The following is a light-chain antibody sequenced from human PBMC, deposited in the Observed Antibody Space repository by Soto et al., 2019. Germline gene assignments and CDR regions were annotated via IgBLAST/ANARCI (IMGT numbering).Light chain of an antibody. CDR2: EGS. Sequence: QSALTQPASVSGSPGQSITISCTGTSSDVGSYNLVSWYQQHPGKDPKLMIYEGSKRPSGVSNRFSGSKSGDTASLTISGLQAEDEADYYCCSYAGSSTHEVFGGGTKLTVL. CDR3: CSYAGSSTHEV. J-gene: IGLJ2*01. CDR1: SSDVGSYNL. V-gene: IGLV2-23*01.